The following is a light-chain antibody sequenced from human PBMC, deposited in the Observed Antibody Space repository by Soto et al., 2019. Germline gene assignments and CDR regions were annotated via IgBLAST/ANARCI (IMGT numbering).Light chain of an antibody. CDR2: AAS. V-gene: IGKV1-6*01. Sequence: ATQMTQSPSSLSASVGDRITITCRASRDIGSDLRWYQQKPGKAPTLLIYAASNFQSGVPSRFRGSRPGTEFTLTVSSLQAEDFATYYCLQDHDDSWTFGQGTKVDI. J-gene: IGKJ1*01. CDR1: RDIGSD. CDR3: LQDHDDSWT.